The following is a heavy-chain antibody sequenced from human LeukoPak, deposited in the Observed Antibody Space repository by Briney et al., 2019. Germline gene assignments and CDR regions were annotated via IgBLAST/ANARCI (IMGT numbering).Heavy chain of an antibody. J-gene: IGHJ3*02. CDR1: GGSISSYY. D-gene: IGHD1-26*01. CDR3: ARYSGSYPHDAFDI. Sequence: PSETLSLTCTVSGGSISSYYWSWIRQPPGKGLEWIGYIYYSGSPSYNPSLKSRVTISVDTSKNHFSLKLSSVTAADTAVYYCARYSGSYPHDAFDIWGQGTMVTVSS. CDR2: IYYSGSP. V-gene: IGHV4-59*01.